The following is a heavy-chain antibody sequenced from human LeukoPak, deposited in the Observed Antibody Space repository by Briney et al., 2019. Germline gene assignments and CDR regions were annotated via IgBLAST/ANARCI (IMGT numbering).Heavy chain of an antibody. CDR2: ISSSGSTI. D-gene: IGHD5-18*01. Sequence: GGSLRLSCAASGFTFSSYSMNWVRQAPGKGLEWVSYISSSGSTIYYADSVKGRFTISRDNAKNSLYLQMNSLRAEDTAVYYCARDPLRGYSYGFDYWGQGTLVTVSS. J-gene: IGHJ4*02. V-gene: IGHV3-48*04. CDR1: GFTFSSYS. CDR3: ARDPLRGYSYGFDY.